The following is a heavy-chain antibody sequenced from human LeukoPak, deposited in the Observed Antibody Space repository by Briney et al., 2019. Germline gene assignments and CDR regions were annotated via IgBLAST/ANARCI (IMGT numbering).Heavy chain of an antibody. CDR1: GFTFSSYA. CDR2: ISYDGSNK. CDR3: ARRGYFDY. D-gene: IGHD3-10*01. Sequence: GGSLRLSCAASGFTFSSYAMHWVRQAPGKGLEWVAVISYDGSNKYYADSVKGRFTISRDNSKNTLYLQMNSLRAEDTAVYYCARRGYFDYWGQGTLVTVSS. J-gene: IGHJ4*02. V-gene: IGHV3-30-3*01.